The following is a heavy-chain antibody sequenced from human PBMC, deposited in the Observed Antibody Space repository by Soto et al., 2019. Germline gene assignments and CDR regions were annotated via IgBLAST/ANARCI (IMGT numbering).Heavy chain of an antibody. J-gene: IGHJ5*02. Sequence: SETLSLTCAVYGGSFSGYYWSWIRQPPGKGLEWIGEINHSGSTNYNPSLKSRVTISVDTSKNQFSLKLSSVTAADTAVYYCARGPLGVWFGRSCWFDPWGQGTLVTVSS. CDR1: GGSFSGYY. CDR2: INHSGST. CDR3: ARGPLGVWFGRSCWFDP. V-gene: IGHV4-34*01. D-gene: IGHD3-10*01.